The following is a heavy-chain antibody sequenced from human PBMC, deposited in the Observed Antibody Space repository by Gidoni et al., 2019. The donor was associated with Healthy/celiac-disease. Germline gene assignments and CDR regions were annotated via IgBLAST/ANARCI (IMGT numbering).Heavy chain of an antibody. D-gene: IGHD4-17*01. CDR3: ARGTDYGVDY. Sequence: QVQLQQWGAGLLKPSETLSLTCAVYGGSFSGYYWSWIRQPPGKGLEWIGEINHSGSTNYNPSLKSRVNISVDTSKNQLSLKLSSVTAADTAVYYCARGTDYGVDYWGQGTLVTVSS. CDR1: GGSFSGYY. CDR2: INHSGST. J-gene: IGHJ4*02. V-gene: IGHV4-34*01.